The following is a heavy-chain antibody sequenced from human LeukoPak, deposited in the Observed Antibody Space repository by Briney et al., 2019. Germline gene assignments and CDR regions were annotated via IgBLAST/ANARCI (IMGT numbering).Heavy chain of an antibody. J-gene: IGHJ6*02. V-gene: IGHV4-39*01. CDR1: GGSISSSSYY. CDR2: IYYSGST. Sequence: SETLSLTCTVSGGSISSSSYYWGWIRQPPGKGLEWIGSIYYSGSTYYNPSLKSRVTISVDTSKNQFSLKLSSVTAADTAVYYCARPAIAAASSTPYGMDVCGQGTTVTVSS. D-gene: IGHD6-13*01. CDR3: ARPAIAAASSTPYGMDV.